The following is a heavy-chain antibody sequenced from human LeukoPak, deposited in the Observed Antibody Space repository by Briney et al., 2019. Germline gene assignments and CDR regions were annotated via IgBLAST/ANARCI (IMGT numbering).Heavy chain of an antibody. CDR1: GGSISSYY. J-gene: IGHJ6*03. Sequence: SETLSLTCTVSGGSISSYYWNWIRQPPGKGLEWIGEINHSGSTNYNPSLKSRVTISVDTSKNQFSLKLSSVTAADTAVYYCARVRHSSAYYYYYYMDVWGKGTTVTVSS. D-gene: IGHD3-22*01. CDR2: INHSGST. V-gene: IGHV4-34*01. CDR3: ARVRHSSAYYYYYYMDV.